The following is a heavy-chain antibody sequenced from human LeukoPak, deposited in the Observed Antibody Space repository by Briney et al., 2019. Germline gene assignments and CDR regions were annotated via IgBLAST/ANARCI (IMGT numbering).Heavy chain of an antibody. Sequence: AGGSLRLSCAASGSTVSSNYMSWVRQAPGKGLEWVSVIYSGGSTYYADSVKGRFTISRDNSKNTLYLQMNSLQTEDTAVYYCTRRQSQGSTTDWYFDLWGRGTQVTDSS. V-gene: IGHV3-53*01. CDR1: GSTVSSNY. D-gene: IGHD6-13*01. CDR2: IYSGGST. CDR3: TRRQSQGSTTDWYFDL. J-gene: IGHJ2*01.